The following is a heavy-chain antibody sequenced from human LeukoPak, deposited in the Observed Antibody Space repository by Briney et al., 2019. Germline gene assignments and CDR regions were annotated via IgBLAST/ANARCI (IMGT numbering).Heavy chain of an antibody. Sequence: GGSLRLSCAASGFTFNTYGMSWVRQAPGKGLEWVSGISGSGGSTYYADSVKGRFTISRDNSKNTLYLQMNSLRAEDTAVHYCASLLTGYFDYWGQGTLVTVSS. CDR3: ASLLTGYFDY. CDR2: ISGSGGST. D-gene: IGHD3-9*01. J-gene: IGHJ4*02. CDR1: GFTFNTYG. V-gene: IGHV3-23*01.